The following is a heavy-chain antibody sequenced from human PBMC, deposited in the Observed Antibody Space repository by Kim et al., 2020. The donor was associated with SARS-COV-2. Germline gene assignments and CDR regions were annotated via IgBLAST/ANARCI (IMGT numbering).Heavy chain of an antibody. CDR3: ARIVGPNWGVDY. J-gene: IGHJ4*02. CDR2: IIPIFGTA. CDR1: GGTFSSYA. D-gene: IGHD7-27*01. Sequence: SVKVSCKASGGTFSSYAISWVRQAPGQGLEWMGGIIPIFGTANYAQKFQGRVTITADESTSTAYMELSSLRSEDTAVYYCARIVGPNWGVDYWGQGTLVTVSS. V-gene: IGHV1-69*13.